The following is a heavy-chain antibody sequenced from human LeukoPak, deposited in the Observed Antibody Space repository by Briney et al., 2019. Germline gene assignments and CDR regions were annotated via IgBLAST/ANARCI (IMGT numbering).Heavy chain of an antibody. CDR2: ISGGGGST. J-gene: IGHJ4*02. Sequence: GGSLRLSCAASGFTFSSYTMSWVRQAPGKGLEWVSAISGGGGSTYYADSVKGRFTISRDSSKNTLYLQMNSPRAEDTAVYYCAKDFRLYSSEVGYWGQGTLVTVSS. D-gene: IGHD6-19*01. CDR3: AKDFRLYSSEVGY. V-gene: IGHV3-23*01. CDR1: GFTFSSYT.